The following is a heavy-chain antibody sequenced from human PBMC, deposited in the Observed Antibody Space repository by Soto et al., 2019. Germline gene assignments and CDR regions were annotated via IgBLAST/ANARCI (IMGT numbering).Heavy chain of an antibody. D-gene: IGHD3-3*01. J-gene: IGHJ4*02. CDR1: GGTFSSYA. Sequence: GASVKVPCKASGGTFSSYAISWVRQAPGQGLEWMGGIIPIFGTANYAQKFQGRGTITADKSTSTAYMELSSLRSEDAAVYYCAYPPGWSGSGAFDCRGQGDL. CDR3: AYPPGWSGSGAFDC. V-gene: IGHV1-69*06. CDR2: IIPIFGTA.